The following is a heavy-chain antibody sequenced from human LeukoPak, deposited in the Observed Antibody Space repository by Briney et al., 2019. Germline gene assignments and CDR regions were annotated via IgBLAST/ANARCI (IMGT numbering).Heavy chain of an antibody. CDR3: ARGITMVRGVIILDYFDY. CDR1: GYTFTSYG. J-gene: IGHJ4*02. Sequence: GASVKVSCKASGYTFTSYGISWVRQAPGQGLEWMGGIIPIFGTANYAQKFQGRVTITADKSTSTAYMELSSLRSEDTAVYYCARGITMVRGVIILDYFDYWGQGTLVTVSS. D-gene: IGHD3-10*01. CDR2: IIPIFGTA. V-gene: IGHV1-69*06.